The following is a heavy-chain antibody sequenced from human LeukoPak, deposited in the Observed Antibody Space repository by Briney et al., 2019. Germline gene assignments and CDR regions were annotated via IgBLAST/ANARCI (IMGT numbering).Heavy chain of an antibody. CDR3: ARGYLVGYYDSSGYYYYFDY. V-gene: IGHV4-34*01. CDR2: INHSGST. D-gene: IGHD3-22*01. CDR1: GGSFSGYY. J-gene: IGHJ4*02. Sequence: LETLCLTRAVYGGSFSGYYWSWIRQPPGKGLEWIGEINHSGSTNYNPSFKSRATKSVYTSKNQFSLKLSSVTAADTAVYYCARGYLVGYYDSSGYYYYFDYWGQGTLVTVTS.